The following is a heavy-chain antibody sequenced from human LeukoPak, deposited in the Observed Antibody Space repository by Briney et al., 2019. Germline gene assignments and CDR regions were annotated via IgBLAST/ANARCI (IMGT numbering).Heavy chain of an antibody. J-gene: IGHJ4*02. Sequence: GGSLRLSCAESGFTFSSYGMYWVRQAPGKGLEWVSYISFSGSNVHYADSVKGRFTISRDNSKSTLFLQMNSLRPEDTAVYYCAKPTAGSPTAAGLDYWGQGTLVTVSS. CDR2: ISFSGSNV. V-gene: IGHV3-30*02. D-gene: IGHD4-17*01. CDR3: AKPTAGSPTAAGLDY. CDR1: GFTFSSYG.